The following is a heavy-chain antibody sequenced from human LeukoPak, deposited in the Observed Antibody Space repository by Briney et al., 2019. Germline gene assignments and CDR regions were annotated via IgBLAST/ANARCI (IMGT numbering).Heavy chain of an antibody. CDR2: IRYDGSNK. Sequence: GGSLRLSCAASGFTFSSYGMHWVRQAPGKGLKWVAFIRYDGSNKYYADSVKGRFTISRDNSKNTLYLQMNSLRAEDTAVYYCAKSITSGWYVDAFDIWGQGTMVTVSS. CDR1: GFTFSSYG. J-gene: IGHJ3*02. V-gene: IGHV3-30*02. D-gene: IGHD6-19*01. CDR3: AKSITSGWYVDAFDI.